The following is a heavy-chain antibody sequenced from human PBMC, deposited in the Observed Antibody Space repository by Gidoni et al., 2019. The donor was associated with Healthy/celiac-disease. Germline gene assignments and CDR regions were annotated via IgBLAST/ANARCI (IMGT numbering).Heavy chain of an antibody. CDR1: GFTFGDYA. V-gene: IGHV3-49*05. J-gene: IGHJ3*02. Sequence: EVQLVESGGGLVKPGRSLRLSCTASGFTFGDYAMSWFRRAPGKGLEWVGFIRSKAYGGTTEYAASVKGRFTISRDDSKSIAYLQMNSLKTEDTAVYYCTRDPPYYDILTGYYMGVAFDIWGQGTMVTVSS. D-gene: IGHD3-9*01. CDR3: TRDPPYYDILTGYYMGVAFDI. CDR2: IRSKAYGGTT.